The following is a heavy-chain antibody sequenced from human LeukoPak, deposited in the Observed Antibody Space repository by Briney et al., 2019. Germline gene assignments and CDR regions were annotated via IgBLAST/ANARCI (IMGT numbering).Heavy chain of an antibody. D-gene: IGHD5/OR15-5a*01. V-gene: IGHV3-15*01. CDR1: TFILNNAW. CDR2: IKAKNDGDTT. J-gene: IGHJ4*02. CDR3: TTGPSTVGYRVPGH. Sequence: GGSLRLSCATSTFILNNAWLSWVRQPLGKGLEWVGRIKAKNDGDTTDYAAPVSGRFTVSKDASEGMLYLQIETLTTEDTAIYYCTTGPSTVGYRVPGHWGQGTLVTVSS.